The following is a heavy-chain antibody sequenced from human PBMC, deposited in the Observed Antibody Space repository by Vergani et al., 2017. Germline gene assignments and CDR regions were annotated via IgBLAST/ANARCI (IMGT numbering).Heavy chain of an antibody. D-gene: IGHD6-19*01. V-gene: IGHV7-4-1*02. J-gene: IGHJ5*02. Sequence: QVQLVQSGSELKKPGASVKASCKASGYTFTSFAMNWVRPAPGQGLEWMGWINTNTGNPTYAQGFTGRFVFSLDTSVSTAYLQISSLKAEDTAVYYCARLQWLVQGKLEVWFDPWGQGTLVTVSS. CDR1: GYTFTSFA. CDR3: ARLQWLVQGKLEVWFDP. CDR2: INTNTGNP.